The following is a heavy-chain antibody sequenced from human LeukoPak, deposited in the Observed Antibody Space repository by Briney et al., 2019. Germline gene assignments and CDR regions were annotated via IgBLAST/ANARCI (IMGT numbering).Heavy chain of an antibody. D-gene: IGHD2-2*03. CDR1: GYTFTGYH. CDR3: ARDLDIVVVPAAMRGVNWFDP. CDR2: INPNSGGT. Sequence: ASVKVSCKASGYTFTGYHMHWVRQAPGQGLEWMGWINPNSGGTNYAQKFQGRVTMTRDTSISTAYMELSRLRSDDTAVYYCARDLDIVVVPAAMRGVNWFDPWGQGTLVTVSS. J-gene: IGHJ5*02. V-gene: IGHV1-2*02.